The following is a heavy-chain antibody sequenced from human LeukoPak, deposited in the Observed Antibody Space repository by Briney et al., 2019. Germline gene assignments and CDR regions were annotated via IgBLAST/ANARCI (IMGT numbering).Heavy chain of an antibody. V-gene: IGHV4-31*03. J-gene: IGHJ5*02. CDR2: IYYSGST. CDR3: ARDLSGRWFDP. D-gene: IGHD3-10*01. Sequence: SQTLSLTCTVSGGSISSGGYYWSWVRQHPGKGLEWIGNIYYSGSTYYNPSLKSRVTISVDASKNQFSLKLSSVTAADTAVYYCARDLSGRWFDPWGQGTLVTVSS. CDR1: GGSISSGGYY.